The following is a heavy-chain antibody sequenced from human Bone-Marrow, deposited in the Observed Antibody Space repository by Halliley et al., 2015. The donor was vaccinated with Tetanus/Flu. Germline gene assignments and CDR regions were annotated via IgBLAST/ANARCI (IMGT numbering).Heavy chain of an antibody. D-gene: IGHD7-27*01. CDR2: ISGSGDYT. CDR3: AKESPLNWGFSFDC. V-gene: IGHV3-23*01. J-gene: IGHJ4*02. Sequence: SSISGSGDYTYYADSVKGRFTISRDNSKNTQYLQMNSLRTEDTAVYYCAKESPLNWGFSFDCWGQGTLVTVSS.